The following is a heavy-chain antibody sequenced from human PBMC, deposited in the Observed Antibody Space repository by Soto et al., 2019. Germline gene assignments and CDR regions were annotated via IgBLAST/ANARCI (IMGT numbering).Heavy chain of an antibody. J-gene: IGHJ4*02. CDR1: GFSLSTSGVG. D-gene: IGHD3-10*01. CDR3: AHSVTMVRGWAIYRPAKGYYFDY. CDR2: IYWDDDK. Sequence: QITLKESGPTLVKPTQTLTLTCTFSGFSLSTSGVGVGWIRQPPGKALEWLALIYWDDDKRYSPSLKSRLTMTNATSKNHVVLTMTNMDPVDTATYSCAHSVTMVRGWAIYRPAKGYYFDYWGQGTLVTVSS. V-gene: IGHV2-5*02.